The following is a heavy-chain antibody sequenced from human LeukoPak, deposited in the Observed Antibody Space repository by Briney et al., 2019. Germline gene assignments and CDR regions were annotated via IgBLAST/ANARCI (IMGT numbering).Heavy chain of an antibody. CDR2: IRSSSSYI. D-gene: IGHD3-3*01. CDR1: GFTFSSYS. Sequence: PGGSLRLSCAASGFTFSSYSMNWVRQAPGKGLEWVSSIRSSSSYIYYADSVKGRFTISRDNAKNSLYLQMNSLRAEDTAVYYCARGPYYDFWSGYPGSWGQGTLVTVSS. CDR3: ARGPYYDFWSGYPGS. V-gene: IGHV3-21*01. J-gene: IGHJ5*02.